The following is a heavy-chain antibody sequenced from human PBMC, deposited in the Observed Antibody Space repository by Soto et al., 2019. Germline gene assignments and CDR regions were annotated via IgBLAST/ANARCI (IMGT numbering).Heavy chain of an antibody. J-gene: IGHJ3*01. CDR3: ARDILSVGPRANEAFDV. CDR2: INPDNGNT. Sequence: QVQLVQSGAEVRKPGASVNISCRASGFTFSDNLINWVRQAPGQSLEWVGWINPDNGNTRYLQTFQGRVTISRQSSASIAYVEVTDLTSEDTAVYYCARDILSVGPRANEAFDVWGQGTMVIVSS. CDR1: GFTFSDNL. V-gene: IGHV1-3*01. D-gene: IGHD2-8*02.